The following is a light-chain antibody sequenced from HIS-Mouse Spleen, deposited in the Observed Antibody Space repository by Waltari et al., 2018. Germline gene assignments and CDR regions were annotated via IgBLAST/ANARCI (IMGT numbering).Light chain of an antibody. J-gene: IGLJ3*02. CDR2: EGS. CDR1: SIAVGSYTL. V-gene: IGLV2-23*01. CDR3: CSYAGSSTWV. Sequence: QSALTQPASVSGSPGQSITLSCTGTSIAVGSYTLVSWYQQHPGKAPKLMIYEGSKRPSGVSNRFSGSKSGNTASLTISGLQAEDEADYYCCSYAGSSTWVFGGGTKLTVL.